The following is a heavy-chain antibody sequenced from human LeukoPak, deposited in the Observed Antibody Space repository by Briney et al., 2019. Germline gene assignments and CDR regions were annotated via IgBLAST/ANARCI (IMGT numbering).Heavy chain of an antibody. V-gene: IGHV1-24*01. D-gene: IGHD2-2*01. CDR1: GYTLTELS. J-gene: IGHJ4*02. CDR3: ATSLIVVVPAQGGDFDY. CDR2: FDPEDGET. Sequence: ASVKVSCKVSGYTLTELSMHWVRQAPGKGLEWMGGFDPEDGETIYAQKFQGRVTMTEDTSTDTAYMELSSLRSEDTAVYYCATSLIVVVPAQGGDFDYWGQGTLVTVSS.